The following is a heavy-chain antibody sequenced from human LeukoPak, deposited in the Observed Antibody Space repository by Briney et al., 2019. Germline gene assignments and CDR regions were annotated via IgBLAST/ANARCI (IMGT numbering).Heavy chain of an antibody. V-gene: IGHV4-59*01. CDR1: GGSISSYY. D-gene: IGHD3-10*01. CDR3: ARAITMDPYYYYYMDV. Sequence: SETLSLTCTVSGGSISSYYWSWIRQPPGKGLEWIGYIYYSGSTNYNPSLKSRVTISVDTSKNQFSPKLSSVTAADTAVYYCARAITMDPYYYYYMDVWGKGTTVTISS. CDR2: IYYSGST. J-gene: IGHJ6*03.